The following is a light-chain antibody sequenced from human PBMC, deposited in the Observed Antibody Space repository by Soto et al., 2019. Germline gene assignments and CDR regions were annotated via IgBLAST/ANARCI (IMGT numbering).Light chain of an antibody. Sequence: QSALTQPASVSGSPGQSITISCTGTSSDVGGYNYVSWYQQHPGNAPKLMIYDVSNRPSGVSDRFSGSKSGNTASLTISGLQAEDEADYYCSSYTSSRTHVVFGGGTKLTVL. J-gene: IGLJ2*01. CDR1: SSDVGGYNY. V-gene: IGLV2-14*01. CDR2: DVS. CDR3: SSYTSSRTHVV.